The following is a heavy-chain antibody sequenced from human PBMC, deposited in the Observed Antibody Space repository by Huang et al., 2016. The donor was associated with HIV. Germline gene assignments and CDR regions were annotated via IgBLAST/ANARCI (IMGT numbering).Heavy chain of an antibody. CDR3: ASQHIGAAATWF. CDR1: GDFISRTNYY. V-gene: IGHV4-39*01. CDR2: VYQSGST. Sequence: QLQLQESGPGQVKPSETLSLTCTVSGDFISRTNYYWGWIRHSPGKGLEWVGSVYQSGSTNENPSLKSRVTLSVDTSRNHFSLRLNSVTAADTAVYYCASQHIGAAATWFWGRGTQVAVSS. J-gene: IGHJ4*02. D-gene: IGHD6-13*01.